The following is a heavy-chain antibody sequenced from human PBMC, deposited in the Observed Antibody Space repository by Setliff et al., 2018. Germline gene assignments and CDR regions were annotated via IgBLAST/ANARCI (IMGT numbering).Heavy chain of an antibody. Sequence: PSETLSLTCTVSGGSISSGSYYWSWIRQPAGKGLEWIGRIYTSGSTNYNPSLKSRVTISVDTSKNQFSLKLSSVTAADTAVYYCASFAGSSWVDYWGQGTLVTVSS. V-gene: IGHV4-61*02. CDR1: GGSISSGSYY. D-gene: IGHD6-13*01. CDR2: IYTSGST. CDR3: ASFAGSSWVDY. J-gene: IGHJ4*02.